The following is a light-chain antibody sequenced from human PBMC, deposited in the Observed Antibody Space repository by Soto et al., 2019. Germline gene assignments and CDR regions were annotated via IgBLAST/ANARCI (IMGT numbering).Light chain of an antibody. CDR3: QSYDSSKFV. CDR1: SGSIVSNS. Sequence: NFLLTQPHSVSESPGKTVTISCTRSSGSIVSNSVQWYQQRPGSAPTTVIYDDNQRPSGVPDRFSGSIDSSSTSASLTISGLKTEDEADYYCQSYDSSKFVFGTGTKV. CDR2: DDN. V-gene: IGLV6-57*04. J-gene: IGLJ1*01.